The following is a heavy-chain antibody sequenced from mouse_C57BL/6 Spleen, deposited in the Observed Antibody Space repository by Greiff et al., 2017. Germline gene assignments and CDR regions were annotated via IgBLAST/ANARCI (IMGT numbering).Heavy chain of an antibody. CDR2: IWSGGST. V-gene: IGHV2-2*01. J-gene: IGHJ3*01. CDR1: GFSLTSYG. CDR3: ARPPYCGSSYFAY. Sequence: VKLQESGPGLVQPSQSLSITCTVSGFSLTSYGVHWVRQSPGKGLEWLGVIWSGGSTDYNAAFISRLSISKDNSKSQVFFKMNSLQADDTAIYYCARPPYCGSSYFAYWGQGTLVTVSA. D-gene: IGHD1-1*01.